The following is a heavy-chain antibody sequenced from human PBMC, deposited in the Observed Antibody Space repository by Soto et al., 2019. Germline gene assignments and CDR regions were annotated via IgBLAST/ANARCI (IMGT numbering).Heavy chain of an antibody. Sequence: QVQLQESGPGLVKPSETPSLTCTVSGVSFSTYYWSWIRQAPGKGLEWIGYIYYSGSSNYNPSLKSRVTMSVDTSKNQLSLKLSSVTAADTAVYYCARDQGGPFDYWGQGTLVPVSS. J-gene: IGHJ4*02. D-gene: IGHD2-15*01. CDR1: GVSFSTYY. CDR2: IYYSGSS. V-gene: IGHV4-59*01. CDR3: ARDQGGPFDY.